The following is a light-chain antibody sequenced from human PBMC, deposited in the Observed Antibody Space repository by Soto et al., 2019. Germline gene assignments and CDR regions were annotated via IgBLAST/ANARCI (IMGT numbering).Light chain of an antibody. CDR2: KAS. Sequence: DIQMTQSPSTLSASVGDRVTITCRASESISGWLAWYQQKPGKAPKLVIFKASTLESGVPSRFSGSGSGTEFTLSISSLQPDDFAIYYCQQYNSYPRTLGQGTKVEIK. J-gene: IGKJ1*01. CDR3: QQYNSYPRT. V-gene: IGKV1-5*03. CDR1: ESISGW.